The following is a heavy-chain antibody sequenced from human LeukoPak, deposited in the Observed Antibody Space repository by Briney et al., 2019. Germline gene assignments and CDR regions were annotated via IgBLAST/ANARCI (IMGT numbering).Heavy chain of an antibody. Sequence: GESLKISCKGSGYSFTSYWIGWVRQMPGKGLEWMGIIYPGDSDTRYSPSFQGQVTISADKSISTAYLQWSSLKASDTAMYDCARHRYDILTGYYEIDYWGQGTLVTVSS. J-gene: IGHJ4*02. D-gene: IGHD3-9*01. CDR3: ARHRYDILTGYYEIDY. V-gene: IGHV5-51*01. CDR2: IYPGDSDT. CDR1: GYSFTSYW.